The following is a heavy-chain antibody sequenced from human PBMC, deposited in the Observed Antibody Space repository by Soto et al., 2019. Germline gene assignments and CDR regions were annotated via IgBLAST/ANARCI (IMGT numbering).Heavy chain of an antibody. J-gene: IGHJ6*02. V-gene: IGHV3-30*18. CDR3: AKKQYQLLYAYYYGMDV. CDR2: ISYDGSNK. Sequence: GGFLRLSCAASGFTFSSYGMHWVRQAPGKGLEWVAVISYDGSNKYYADSVKGRFTISRDNSKNTLYLQMNSLRAEDTAVYYCAKKQYQLLYAYYYGMDVWGQGTTVTVSS. D-gene: IGHD2-2*02. CDR1: GFTFSSYG.